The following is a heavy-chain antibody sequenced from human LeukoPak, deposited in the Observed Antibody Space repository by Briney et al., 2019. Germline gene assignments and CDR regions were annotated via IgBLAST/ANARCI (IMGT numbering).Heavy chain of an antibody. CDR1: GYTFTGYY. CDR2: INPNSGDA. J-gene: IGHJ4*02. CDR3: ARDGYGGNSFDY. Sequence: ASVKVSCKASGYTFTGYYMHWVRQAPGQGLEWMGWINPNSGDANYAQKFQGRVTMTRDTSISTASMEPSRLRPDDTAVYFCARDGYGGNSFDYWGQGTLVTVSS. V-gene: IGHV1-2*02. D-gene: IGHD4-23*01.